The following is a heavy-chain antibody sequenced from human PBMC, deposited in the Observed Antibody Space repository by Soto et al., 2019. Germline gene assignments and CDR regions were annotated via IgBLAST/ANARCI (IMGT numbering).Heavy chain of an antibody. Sequence: SETLSLTCTVSGGSISSGGYYWSWIRQHPGKGLEWIRYIYYSGSTYYNPSLKSRVTMSGDTSKNQFSLKLSSVTAADTAVYYCARDPGPRYSSGWVAFDYWGQGTLVTVSS. CDR2: IYYSGST. CDR1: GGSISSGGYY. D-gene: IGHD6-19*01. CDR3: ARDPGPRYSSGWVAFDY. J-gene: IGHJ4*02. V-gene: IGHV4-31*03.